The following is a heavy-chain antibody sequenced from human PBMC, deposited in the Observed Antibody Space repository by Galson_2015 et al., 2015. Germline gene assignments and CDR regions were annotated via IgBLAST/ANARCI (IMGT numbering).Heavy chain of an antibody. Sequence: SLRLSCEASGFTFSTYGIHWVRQAPGKGLEWVAVISYDGSNKYYADSVRGRYTISRDISQNTLYLQMNSLRAEDTAVYYCATPRYRVDYNPFDYWGQGTLVTVSP. D-gene: IGHD5-24*01. V-gene: IGHV3-30*03. J-gene: IGHJ4*02. CDR3: ATPRYRVDYNPFDY. CDR1: GFTFSTYG. CDR2: ISYDGSNK.